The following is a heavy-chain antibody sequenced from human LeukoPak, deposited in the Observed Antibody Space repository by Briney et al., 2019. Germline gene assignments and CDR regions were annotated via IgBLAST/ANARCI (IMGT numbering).Heavy chain of an antibody. CDR2: ISAYNGNT. V-gene: IGHV1-18*01. D-gene: IGHD3-10*01. CDR1: GYTFTSYG. J-gene: IGHJ5*02. Sequence: EASVKVSCKASGYTFTSYGISWVRQAPGQGLEWMGWISAYNGNTNYAQKLQGRVTMTTDTSTSTAYMELRSLRSDDTAVYYCAREKVRITMVRGVENWFDPWGQGTLVTVSS. CDR3: AREKVRITMVRGVENWFDP.